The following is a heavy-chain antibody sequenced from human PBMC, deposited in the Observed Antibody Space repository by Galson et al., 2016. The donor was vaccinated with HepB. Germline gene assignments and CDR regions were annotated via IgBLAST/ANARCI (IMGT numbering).Heavy chain of an antibody. CDR3: ARGRWLGFDY. V-gene: IGHV5-51*01. J-gene: IGHJ4*02. CDR2: IYPGDSDV. D-gene: IGHD6-19*01. CDR1: GYNFTNYW. Sequence: QSGAEVTRPGESLKISCKASGYNFTNYWIGWVRQMPGKGLEWMGLIYPGDSDVEYSPSFQGQVTIAADTSITTTYLQWSSLKASDTAIYYCARGRWLGFDYWGQGPVVTVSS.